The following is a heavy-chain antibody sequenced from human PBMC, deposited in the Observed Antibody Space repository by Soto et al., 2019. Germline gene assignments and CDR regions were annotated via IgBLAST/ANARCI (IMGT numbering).Heavy chain of an antibody. CDR3: ARDRTGDFCSGYYEAAFDI. CDR2: ISAYNGNT. D-gene: IGHD3-3*01. V-gene: IGHV1-18*04. CDR1: GYTFTSYG. J-gene: IGHJ3*02. Sequence: ASVKVSCKASGYTFTSYGISWGRQAPGQGLEWMGWISAYNGNTNYAQKLQGRVTMTTDTSTSTAYMELRSLRSDDTAVYYCARDRTGDFCSGYYEAAFDICGQGTTVPV.